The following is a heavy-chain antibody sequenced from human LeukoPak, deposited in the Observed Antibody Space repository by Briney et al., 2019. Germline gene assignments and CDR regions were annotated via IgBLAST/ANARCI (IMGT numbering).Heavy chain of an antibody. V-gene: IGHV1-69*01. D-gene: IGHD1-26*01. Sequence: SVKVSCKASGGTFSSYAISWVRQAPGQGLEWMGGIIPHFGTANYAQKFQGRVTITADESTSTAYMELSSLRSEDTAVYYCARAGVVGATTGNAFDIWGQGTMVTVSS. CDR1: GGTFSSYA. CDR2: IIPHFGTA. CDR3: ARAGVVGATTGNAFDI. J-gene: IGHJ3*02.